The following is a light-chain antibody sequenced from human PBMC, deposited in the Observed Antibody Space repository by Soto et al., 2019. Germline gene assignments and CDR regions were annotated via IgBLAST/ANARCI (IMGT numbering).Light chain of an antibody. CDR3: QQYNNLHQYT. CDR2: GAS. V-gene: IGKV3-15*01. CDR1: QSVSSN. J-gene: IGKJ2*01. Sequence: EIVMTQSPATLSVSPGERATLSCRASQSVSSNLAWYEQKHGQAPRLLISGASTRATGVPGRFSGSWSGTEFTLNKSSLKSEDFAVCCCQQYNNLHQYTFGKGSKR.